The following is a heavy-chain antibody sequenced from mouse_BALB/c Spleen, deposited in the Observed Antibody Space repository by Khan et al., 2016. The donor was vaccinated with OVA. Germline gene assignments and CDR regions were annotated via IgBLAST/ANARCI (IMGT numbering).Heavy chain of an antibody. CDR2: ILPGSGSS. Sequence: QVQLQQSGAELMKPGASVMISCKAAAYTFSNYWIERVKQRPGHGLEWIGEILPGSGSSNYSEKFEGKATFTADTSSNTAYMQLNSLTSEDSAVXYWARNDYYGSHFYFDYWGQGTTLTVSS. V-gene: IGHV1-9*01. CDR3: ARNDYYGSHFYFDY. J-gene: IGHJ2*01. CDR1: AYTFSNYW. D-gene: IGHD1-1*01.